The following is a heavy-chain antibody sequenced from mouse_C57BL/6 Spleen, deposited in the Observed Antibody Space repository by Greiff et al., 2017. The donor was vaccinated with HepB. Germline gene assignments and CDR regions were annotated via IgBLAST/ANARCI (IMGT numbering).Heavy chain of an antibody. CDR3: ARHDYYGSWYAMDY. D-gene: IGHD1-1*01. CDR2: ISSGGSYT. J-gene: IGHJ4*01. V-gene: IGHV5-6*01. CDR1: GFTFSSYG. Sequence: EVKVVESGGDLVKPGGSLKLSCAASGFTFSSYGMSWVRQTPDKRLEWVATISSGGSYTYYPDSVKGRFTISRDNAKNTLYLQMSSLKSEDTAMYYCARHDYYGSWYAMDYWGQGTSVTVSS.